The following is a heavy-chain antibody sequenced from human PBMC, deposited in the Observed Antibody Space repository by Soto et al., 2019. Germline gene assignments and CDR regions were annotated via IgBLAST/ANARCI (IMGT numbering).Heavy chain of an antibody. Sequence: PSETLSLTCAVSGGSISSSNWWHWVRQPPGKGLEWIGEIHHSGTTNYNPSLKSRVAISVDKSKNQFSLKLNSVTAADTAVYYRARVRQYCSGTSCYLDPWGQGTLVTVSS. CDR2: IHHSGTT. CDR1: GGSISSSNW. V-gene: IGHV4-4*02. CDR3: ARVRQYCSGTSCYLDP. D-gene: IGHD2-2*01. J-gene: IGHJ5*02.